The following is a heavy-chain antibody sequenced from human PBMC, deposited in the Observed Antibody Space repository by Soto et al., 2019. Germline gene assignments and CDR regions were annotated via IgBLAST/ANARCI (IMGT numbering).Heavy chain of an antibody. Sequence: EVQLLDSGGDLAQPGGSLRLSCTASGFTFSSFGMAWVRQAPGKGLEWVSAISGSGDSSYYADSVKHRFTISRDNPTNTLYLQMNNLRAEDTAVYYCAKVGIGMFSHKHHFDHWGQGTQVTVSS. CDR1: GFTFSSFG. D-gene: IGHD2-2*03. V-gene: IGHV3-23*01. J-gene: IGHJ4*02. CDR2: ISGSGDSS. CDR3: AKVGIGMFSHKHHFDH.